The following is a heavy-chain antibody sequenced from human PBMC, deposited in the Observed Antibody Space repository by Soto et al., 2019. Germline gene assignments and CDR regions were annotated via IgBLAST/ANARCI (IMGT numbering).Heavy chain of an antibody. CDR1: GYTFISHG. CDR3: ARAGYSSSGVRFDP. J-gene: IGHJ5*02. Sequence: ASVKVSCKASGYTFISHGISWVRQAPGQGLEWVGWISVYNGATNYAQKFQGRVTMTTETSTTTAYMELRGLRSDDTAVYYCARAGYSSSGVRFDPWGQGTLVTVSS. D-gene: IGHD6-13*01. CDR2: ISVYNGAT. V-gene: IGHV1-18*01.